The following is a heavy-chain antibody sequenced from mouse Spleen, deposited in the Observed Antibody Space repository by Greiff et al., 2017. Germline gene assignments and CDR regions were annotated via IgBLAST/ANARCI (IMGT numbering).Heavy chain of an antibody. CDR2: INPNNGGT. V-gene: IGHV1-18*01. CDR3: ARPSYAMDY. CDR1: GYTFTDYN. Sequence: EVQVVESGPELVKPGASVKIPCKASGYTFTDYNMDWVKQSHGKSLEWIGDINPNNGGTIYNQKFKGKATLTVDKSSSTAYMELRSLTSEDTAVYYCARPSYAMDYGGQGTSVTVSS. J-gene: IGHJ4*01.